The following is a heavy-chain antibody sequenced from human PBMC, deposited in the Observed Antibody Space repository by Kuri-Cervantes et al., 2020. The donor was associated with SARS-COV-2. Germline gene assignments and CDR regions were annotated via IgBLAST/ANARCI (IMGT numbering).Heavy chain of an antibody. V-gene: IGHV4-59*01. CDR3: ATGSYYVAYDC. J-gene: IGHJ4*02. D-gene: IGHD1-26*01. CDR2: LYYSGST. Sequence: GSLRLCCTVAGGSISTYYWSWIRKHPGKGLEGIGYLYYSGSTNYNPSLKSRVTISLDTSKNQFSLKLSSVTAADTAVYYCATGSYYVAYDCWGQGTLVTVSS. CDR1: GGSISTYY.